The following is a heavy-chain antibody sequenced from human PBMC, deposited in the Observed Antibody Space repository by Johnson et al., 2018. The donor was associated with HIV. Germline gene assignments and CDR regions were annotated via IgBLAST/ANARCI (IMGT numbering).Heavy chain of an antibody. CDR3: AKDMVRGFWGDAFDI. CDR1: GFTFDDYA. CDR2: ISWNSGSI. Sequence: VQLVESGGGLVQPGRSLRLSCAASGFTFDDYAMHWVRQAPGKGLEWVSGISWNSGSIGYADSVKGRFTISRDNAKNSLYLQMNSLGAEDTAVYYCAKDMVRGFWGDAFDIWGQGTMVTVSS. J-gene: IGHJ3*02. D-gene: IGHD3-10*01. V-gene: IGHV3-9*01.